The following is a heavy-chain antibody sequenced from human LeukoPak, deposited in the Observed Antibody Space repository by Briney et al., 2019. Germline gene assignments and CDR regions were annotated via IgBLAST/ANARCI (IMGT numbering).Heavy chain of an antibody. CDR3: AKKGYYDGSGYYMYYFDH. D-gene: IGHD3-22*01. V-gene: IGHV3-23*01. Sequence: PGGSLRLSCAASGFTFSIYAMSWVRQAPGKGLEWVSAISGSGGTAYYADSVKGRFTISRDNSKNTLYLQMNSLRAEDTACYYCAKKGYYDGSGYYMYYFDHWGQGTLVTVSS. CDR1: GFTFSIYA. CDR2: ISGSGGTA. J-gene: IGHJ4*02.